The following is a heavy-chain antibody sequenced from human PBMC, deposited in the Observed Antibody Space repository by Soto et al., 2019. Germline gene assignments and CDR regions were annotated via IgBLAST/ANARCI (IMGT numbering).Heavy chain of an antibody. CDR2: ISYDGSNK. CDR1: GFTFSSYG. V-gene: IGHV3-30*03. CDR3: ARYGRYNYGGYYGMDV. Sequence: GGSLRLSCAASGFTFSSYGMHWVRQAPGKGLEWVAVISYDGSNKYYADSVKGRFTISRDNSKNTLYLQMNSLRSEDTAVYYCARYGRYNYGGYYGMDVWGQGTTVTVSS. D-gene: IGHD5-18*01. J-gene: IGHJ6*02.